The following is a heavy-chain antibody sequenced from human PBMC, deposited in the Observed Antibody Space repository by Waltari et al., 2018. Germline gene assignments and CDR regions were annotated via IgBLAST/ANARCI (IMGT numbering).Heavy chain of an antibody. CDR2: IYGGGTST. Sequence: EVQLLESGGGLVQPGGSLRLSCAAYGFTFSSYAMSWVRQAPGKGLEWVSVIYGGGTSTYDEASVQGRFTIPRENSKNTLYLQMNSLRAEYTAVYYCAKDFQCGFPDVWGKGTPVTVSS. J-gene: IGHJ6*04. D-gene: IGHD2-21*01. CDR3: AKDFQCGFPDV. CDR1: GFTFSSYA. V-gene: IGHV3-23*03.